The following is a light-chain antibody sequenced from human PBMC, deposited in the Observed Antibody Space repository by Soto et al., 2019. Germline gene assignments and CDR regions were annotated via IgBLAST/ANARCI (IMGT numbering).Light chain of an antibody. Sequence: QSVLTPSPSASGTPGQRVTISCSGSSSNIGTNTVIWYQQLPGAAPKLLIYSDNQRPSGVPDRFSGSKSGTSASLAISGLQSEDEADYYCAAWDLSLVVFGGGTKLTVL. V-gene: IGLV1-44*01. CDR3: AAWDLSLVV. J-gene: IGLJ2*01. CDR2: SDN. CDR1: SSNIGTNT.